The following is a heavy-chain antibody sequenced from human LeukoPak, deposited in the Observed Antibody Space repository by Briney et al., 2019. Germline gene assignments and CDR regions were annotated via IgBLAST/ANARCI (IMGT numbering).Heavy chain of an antibody. Sequence: GGSLRLSCAASGFTFSTYYMNWVRQAPGKGLEWVSFITGSSSYIYYTDSVKGRFTISRDNAKNSLFLQMNSLRAEDTAVYFCARGPMLVITTIFDYWGQGTLVTVSS. CDR3: ARGPMLVITTIFDY. D-gene: IGHD3-22*01. J-gene: IGHJ4*02. CDR2: ITGSSSYI. V-gene: IGHV3-21*01. CDR1: GFTFSTYY.